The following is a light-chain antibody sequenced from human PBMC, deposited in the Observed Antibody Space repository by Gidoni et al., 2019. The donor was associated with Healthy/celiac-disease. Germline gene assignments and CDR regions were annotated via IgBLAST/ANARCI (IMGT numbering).Light chain of an antibody. J-gene: IGKJ3*01. CDR2: AAS. V-gene: IGKV1-39*01. Sequence: DIQMTQSPSSLSASVGDRVTITCRASQSISSYLNWYQQKPGKAPKLLIYAASSLQSGVPSRCSGSGSGTDFTLTISSLQPEDCATYYCQQSYSTPRTFGPGTKVDIK. CDR3: QQSYSTPRT. CDR1: QSISSY.